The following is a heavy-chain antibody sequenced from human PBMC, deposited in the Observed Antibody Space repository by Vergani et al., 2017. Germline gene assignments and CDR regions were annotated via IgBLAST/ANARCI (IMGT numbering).Heavy chain of an antibody. CDR3: ATSNLLRYFDGPPPGLDAFDI. V-gene: IGHV5-51*01. J-gene: IGHJ3*02. CDR2: IYPGDSDT. CDR1: GYSFTSYW. Sequence: EVQLVQSGAEVKKPGESLKISCKGSGYSFTSYWIGWVRQMPGKGLEWMGIIYPGDSDTRYSPSFQGQVTISADKSISTAYLQWSSLKASDTAMYYCATSNLLRYFDGPPPGLDAFDIWGQGTMVTVSS. D-gene: IGHD3-9*01.